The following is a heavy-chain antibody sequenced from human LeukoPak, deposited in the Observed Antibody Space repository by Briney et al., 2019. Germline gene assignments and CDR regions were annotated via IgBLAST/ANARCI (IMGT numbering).Heavy chain of an antibody. Sequence: SGTLSLTCAVFGGSISSSNWWSWVRQPPGKGLEWIGEIYHSGSTNYNPSLKSRVTISVDKSKNQLSLKLSSVTAADTAVYYCARVGRGGVGAARFDYWGQGTLVTVSS. CDR1: GGSISSSNW. V-gene: IGHV4-4*02. CDR2: IYHSGST. J-gene: IGHJ4*02. D-gene: IGHD2-15*01. CDR3: ARVGRGGVGAARFDY.